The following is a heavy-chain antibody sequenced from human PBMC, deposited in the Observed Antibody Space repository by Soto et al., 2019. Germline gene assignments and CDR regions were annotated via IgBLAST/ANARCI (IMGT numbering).Heavy chain of an antibody. D-gene: IGHD5-18*01. J-gene: IGHJ4*02. V-gene: IGHV4-34*01. Sequence: ETLSLTCAVYGGSFSGYYWSWIRQPPGKGLEWIGEINHSGSTNYNPSLKSRVTISVDTSKNQFSLKLSSVTAADTAVYYCAREYRSLSRYSYGGIGYFDYWGQGTLVTVSS. CDR3: AREYRSLSRYSYGGIGYFDY. CDR1: GGSFSGYY. CDR2: INHSGST.